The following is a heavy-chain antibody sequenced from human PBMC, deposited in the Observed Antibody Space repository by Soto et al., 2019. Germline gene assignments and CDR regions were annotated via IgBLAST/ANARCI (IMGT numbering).Heavy chain of an antibody. Sequence: SVKVSCKASGGTFSSYSISWVRQAPGQGLEWMGGIIPIFGTANYAQKFQGRVTITADESTSTAYMELSSLRSEDTAVYYCARDMRGELPPYYYYYGMDVWGQGTTVTVSS. J-gene: IGHJ6*02. D-gene: IGHD1-26*01. CDR3: ARDMRGELPPYYYYYGMDV. CDR1: GGTFSSYS. V-gene: IGHV1-69*13. CDR2: IIPIFGTA.